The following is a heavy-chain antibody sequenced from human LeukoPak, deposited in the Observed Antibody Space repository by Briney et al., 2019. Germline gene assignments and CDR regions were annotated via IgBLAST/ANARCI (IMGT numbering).Heavy chain of an antibody. CDR2: IKQDGSEK. Sequence: GGSLRLSCAASKFTFSTYWMSWVRQAPGKGLEWVANIKQDGSEKYYVDSVKGRFTISRDNAKNSLYLQMNSLRAEDTAVYYCAGGSYFDYWGQGTLVTVSS. CDR3: AGGSYFDY. J-gene: IGHJ4*02. CDR1: KFTFSTYW. V-gene: IGHV3-7*04.